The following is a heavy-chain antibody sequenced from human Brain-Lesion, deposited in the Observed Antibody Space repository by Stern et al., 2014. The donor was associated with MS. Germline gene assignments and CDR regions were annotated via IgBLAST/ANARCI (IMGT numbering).Heavy chain of an antibody. CDR1: GGSISSGGYY. Sequence: QVQLQESGPGLVKPSQTLSLSCTVSGGSISSGGYYWSWIRQPAGKGLEWIGRIFNSGSTSYNPPLQSRVPISIDTPKNQFSLRLNPMTAADTAVYYCARGRVVPGFQYYATDVWGQGTTVIVSS. V-gene: IGHV4-61*02. D-gene: IGHD2-2*01. J-gene: IGHJ6*02. CDR2: IFNSGST. CDR3: ARGRVVPGFQYYATDV.